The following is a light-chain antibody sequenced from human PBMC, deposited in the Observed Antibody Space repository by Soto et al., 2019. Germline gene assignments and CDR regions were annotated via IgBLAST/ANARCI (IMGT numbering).Light chain of an antibody. CDR2: TAS. CDR3: QQRRDYPIT. CDR1: QAISAG. V-gene: IGKV1-9*01. J-gene: IGKJ5*01. Sequence: DIQLTQSPSFLSASVGDRVTITCRASQAISAGLAWYQQKSGKAPKLLIHTASTLQSGVPSRFSGSGYGTEFTLSINSLQPEDFATYYCQQRRDYPITFGQGTRLDMK.